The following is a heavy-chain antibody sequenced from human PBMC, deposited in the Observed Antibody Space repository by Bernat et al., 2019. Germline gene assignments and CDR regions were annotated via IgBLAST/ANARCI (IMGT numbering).Heavy chain of an antibody. J-gene: IGHJ3*02. D-gene: IGHD2-15*01. V-gene: IGHV3-48*03. CDR3: ARVGVVVVVADDAFDI. Sequence: EVQLVESGGGLVQPGGSLRLSCAASGFTFSSYEMNWVRQAPGKGLEWVSYISSSGSTIYYADSVKGRFTISRDNAKNSLYLQMNSLRAEDTAVYYCARVGVVVVVADDAFDIWGQGTMVTVSS. CDR2: ISSSGSTI. CDR1: GFTFSSYE.